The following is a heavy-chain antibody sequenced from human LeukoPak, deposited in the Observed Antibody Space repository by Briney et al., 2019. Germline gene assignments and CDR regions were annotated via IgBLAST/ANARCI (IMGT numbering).Heavy chain of an antibody. CDR3: ARLLLRFLDY. CDR2: INPNSGGT. Sequence: GASVTVSCKASGYTFTVYYMHWVRQAPGHGLEWTGWINPNSGGTNYAQKFQGRVTMTRDTSISTAYMELSRLRSDDTAVYYCARLLLRFLDYWGQGTLVTVSS. V-gene: IGHV1-2*02. J-gene: IGHJ4*02. CDR1: GYTFTVYY. D-gene: IGHD3-3*01.